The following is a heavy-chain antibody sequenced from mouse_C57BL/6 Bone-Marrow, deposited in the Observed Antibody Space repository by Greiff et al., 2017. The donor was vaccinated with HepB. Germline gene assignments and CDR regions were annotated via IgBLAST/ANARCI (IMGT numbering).Heavy chain of an antibody. Sequence: VQLQQSGAELVRPGTSVKVSCKASGYAFTTYLIEWVKQRPGQGLEWIGVINPGSGGTNYNEKFKGKATLTADKSSSTAYMQLSSLTSEDSAVYFCARSAIYYDYGGFAYWGQGTLVTVSA. CDR3: ARSAIYYDYGGFAY. D-gene: IGHD2-4*01. CDR1: GYAFTTYL. V-gene: IGHV1-54*01. CDR2: INPGSGGT. J-gene: IGHJ3*01.